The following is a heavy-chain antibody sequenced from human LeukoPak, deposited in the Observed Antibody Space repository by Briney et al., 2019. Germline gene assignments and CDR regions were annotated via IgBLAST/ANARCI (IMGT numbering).Heavy chain of an antibody. CDR2: ISAYNGNT. D-gene: IGHD3-10*01. J-gene: IGHJ6*02. V-gene: IGHV1-18*01. CDR1: GYTFTSYG. CDR3: VRDRGEWIDQYYGMDV. Sequence: ASVKVSCKASGYTFTSYGISWVRQAPGQGLEWMGWISAYNGNTNYAQKLQGRVTMTTDTSTSTGYMELRSLRSDDTAVYYCVRDRGEWIDQYYGMDVWGQGTTVTVSS.